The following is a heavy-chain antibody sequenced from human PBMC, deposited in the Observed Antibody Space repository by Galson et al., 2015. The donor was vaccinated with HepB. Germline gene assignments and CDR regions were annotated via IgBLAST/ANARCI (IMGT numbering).Heavy chain of an antibody. D-gene: IGHD3/OR15-3a*01. Sequence: SLRLSCAASGFTFDDDTMHWVRQAPGKGLEWVSRIRCDSGSRYYADAVKGRVTISSANSKTNLNLQMNSLRTKDTALYYCAKTAGGPTWTVYSDYGMDVWGQGTTVTVSS. J-gene: IGHJ6*02. V-gene: IGHV3-43*01. CDR3: AKTAGGPTWTVYSDYGMDV. CDR2: IRCDSGSR. CDR1: GFTFDDDT.